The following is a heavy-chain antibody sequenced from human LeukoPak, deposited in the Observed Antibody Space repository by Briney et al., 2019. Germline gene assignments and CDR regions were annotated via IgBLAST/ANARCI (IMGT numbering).Heavy chain of an antibody. V-gene: IGHV3-30*18. D-gene: IGHD3-10*01. CDR3: AKVFFTYYYGSGSYYNGDY. CDR2: ISYDGSNK. Sequence: GSLRLSCAASGFTFSSYGMHWLRQAPGKGLEWVAVISYDGSNKYYADSVKGRFTISRDNSKNTLYLQMNSLRAEDTAVYYCAKVFFTYYYGSGSYYNGDYWGQGTLVTVSS. J-gene: IGHJ4*02. CDR1: GFTFSSYG.